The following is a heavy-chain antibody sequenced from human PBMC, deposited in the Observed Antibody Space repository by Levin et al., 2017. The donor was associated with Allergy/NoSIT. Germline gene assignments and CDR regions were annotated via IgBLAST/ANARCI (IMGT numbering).Heavy chain of an antibody. D-gene: IGHD6-13*01. V-gene: IGHV4-39*01. CDR1: GGSISSSSYY. CDR3: ARGLGIAAFPI. Sequence: TSETLSLTCTVSGGSISSSSYYWGWIRQPPGKGLEWIGSIYYSGSTYYNPSLKSRVTISVDTSKNQFSLKLSSVTAADTAVYYCARGLGIAAFPIWGQGTMVTVSS. J-gene: IGHJ3*02. CDR2: IYYSGST.